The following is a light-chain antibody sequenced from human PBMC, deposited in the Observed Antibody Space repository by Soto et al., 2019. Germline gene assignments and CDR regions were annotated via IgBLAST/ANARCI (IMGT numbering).Light chain of an antibody. J-gene: IGKJ4*01. V-gene: IGKV3D-20*02. CDR3: QQRSNWPLT. CDR2: GAS. CDR1: RSLSSDY. Sequence: IVLMQSPDTLSLSPGERATLSCRASRSLSSDYFAWYQQKPGRALRLLIDGASTRATGIPDRFSGSGSGTDFTLTISSLEPEDFAVYYCQQRSNWPLTFGGGTKVDIK.